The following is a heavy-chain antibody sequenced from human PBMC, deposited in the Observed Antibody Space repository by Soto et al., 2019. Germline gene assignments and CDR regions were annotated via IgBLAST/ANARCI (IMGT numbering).Heavy chain of an antibody. Sequence: QVQLRESGPGLVKPSETLSLTCSVSGGSVSSYYWSWIRQPAGKGPEWIGRIYTGGSTNYNPSLKGRATMSVDTYHHQFTLRLTSVTAADTAVYYCARSRVGPPGGGSWTMPFDSWGRGTLVTVSS. CDR3: ARSRVGPPGGGSWTMPFDS. V-gene: IGHV4-4*07. CDR1: GGSVSSYY. J-gene: IGHJ4*02. D-gene: IGHD2-15*01. CDR2: IYTGGST.